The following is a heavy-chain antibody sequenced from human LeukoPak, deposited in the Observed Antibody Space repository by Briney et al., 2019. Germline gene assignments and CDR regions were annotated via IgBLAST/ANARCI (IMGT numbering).Heavy chain of an antibody. CDR3: ARSPSPFITIFGVVTKLYYFDY. D-gene: IGHD3-3*01. J-gene: IGHJ4*02. Sequence: SETLSLTCTVSGGSISSSSYYWGWIRQPPGKGLEWIGSIYYSGSTYYNPSLKSRVTIPVDTSKNQFSLKLSSVTAADTAVYYCARSPSPFITIFGVVTKLYYFDYWGQGTLVTVSS. CDR1: GGSISSSSYY. V-gene: IGHV4-39*01. CDR2: IYYSGST.